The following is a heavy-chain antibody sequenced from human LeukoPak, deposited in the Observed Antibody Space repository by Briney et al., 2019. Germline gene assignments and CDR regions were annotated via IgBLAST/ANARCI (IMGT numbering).Heavy chain of an antibody. J-gene: IGHJ4*02. CDR2: IYYSGST. V-gene: IGHV4-31*03. CDR1: GGSISSGGYY. D-gene: IGHD3-16*02. Sequence: SETLSLTCTVSGGSISSGGYYWSWIRQHPGKGLEWIGYIYYSGSTYYNPSLKSRVTISVDTSKNQFSLKLSSVTAVDTAVYYCARATLGELSFRPVYFDYWGQGTLVTVSS. CDR3: ARATLGELSFRPVYFDY.